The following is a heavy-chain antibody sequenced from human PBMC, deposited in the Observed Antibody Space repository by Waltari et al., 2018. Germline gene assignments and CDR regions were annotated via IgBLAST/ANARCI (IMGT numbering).Heavy chain of an antibody. Sequence: QLQLQESGPGLVKPSGTLSLSCAVSGDSVTSPNWWSWVRQSPQRRLEWIGQVLSTGKTNYSPSFASRVTMSLDASNNQFSLKVTSATAADTAVYYCARDRGRGLYLDAWGPGTLVTVSP. V-gene: IGHV4-4*02. CDR3: ARDRGRGLYLDA. CDR2: VLSTGKT. D-gene: IGHD2-15*01. J-gene: IGHJ5*02. CDR1: GDSVTSPNW.